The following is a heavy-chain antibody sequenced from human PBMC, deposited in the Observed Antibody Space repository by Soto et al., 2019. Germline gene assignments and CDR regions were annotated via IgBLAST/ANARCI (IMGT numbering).Heavy chain of an antibody. J-gene: IGHJ4*02. CDR2: IYYSGST. Sequence: SETLSLTCTVSGGSISSYYWSWILQPPGKGLEWIGYIYYSGSTNYNPSLKSRVTISVDTSKNQFYLKLSSVTAAVTAVYYCARGQVFDYWGQGTLVTVSS. V-gene: IGHV4-59*01. CDR3: ARGQVFDY. CDR1: GGSISSYY.